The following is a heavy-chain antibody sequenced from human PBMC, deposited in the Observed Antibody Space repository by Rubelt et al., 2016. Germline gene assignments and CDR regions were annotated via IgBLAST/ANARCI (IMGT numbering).Heavy chain of an antibody. CDR1: GFTFSDYW. J-gene: IGHJ6*02. Sequence: VQLVESGGGVVQPGRSLRLSCAASGFTFSDYWMSWVRQAPGKGLEWVTTIGRNSEYIYYADSVKGRVTVSSDNAKNLLDLQMNSRRVEDTALYYCARASPGMDVWGLGTTVTVSS. CDR2: IGRNSEYI. CDR3: ARASPGMDV. D-gene: IGHD6-6*01. V-gene: IGHV3-21*01.